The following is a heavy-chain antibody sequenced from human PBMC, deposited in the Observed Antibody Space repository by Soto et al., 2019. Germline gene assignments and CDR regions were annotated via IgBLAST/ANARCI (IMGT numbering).Heavy chain of an antibody. J-gene: IGHJ4*02. CDR1: GGSISTNNW. CDR2: IYHSGST. V-gene: IGHV4-4*02. D-gene: IGHD2-2*02. Sequence: QVQLQESGPGLVKPSGTLSLTCAVSGGSISTNNWWSWVRQPPGKGLEWIGEIYHSGSTNYNPCLNDRXXLXVXXPKNEFALKLSSVTAAHAAGYYCAPKRGSGIPFDYWGQGTLVAVSS. CDR3: APKRGSGIPFDY.